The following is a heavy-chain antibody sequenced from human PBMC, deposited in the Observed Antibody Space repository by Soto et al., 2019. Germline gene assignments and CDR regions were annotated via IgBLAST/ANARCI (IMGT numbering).Heavy chain of an antibody. Sequence: GGSLRLSCASSGFTFSSYGMHWVRQAPGKGLEWVAVISYDGSNKYYADSVKGRFTISRDNSKNTLDLQMDSLRAEDTAFYYCAKARGEENYGDFLFDYWGQGSLVTVSS. CDR1: GFTFSSYG. D-gene: IGHD4-17*01. J-gene: IGHJ4*02. CDR2: ISYDGSNK. V-gene: IGHV3-30*18. CDR3: AKARGEENYGDFLFDY.